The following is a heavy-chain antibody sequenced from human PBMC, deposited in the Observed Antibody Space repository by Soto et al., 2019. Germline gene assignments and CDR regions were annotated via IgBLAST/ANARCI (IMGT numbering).Heavy chain of an antibody. CDR1: GGSISSYY. J-gene: IGHJ5*02. CDR2: IYYSGST. D-gene: IGHD3-22*01. V-gene: IGHV4-59*01. Sequence: SETLSLTCTVSGGSISSYYWSWIRQPPGKGLEWIGYIYYSGSTNYNPSLKSRVTISVDTSKNQFSLKLSSVTAADTAVYYCARDWYYYDTSGSTRVGWFDPWGQGTLVTVSS. CDR3: ARDWYYYDTSGSTRVGWFDP.